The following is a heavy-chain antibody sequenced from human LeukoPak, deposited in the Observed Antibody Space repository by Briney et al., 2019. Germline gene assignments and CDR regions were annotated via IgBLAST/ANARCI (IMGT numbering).Heavy chain of an antibody. CDR2: ISPYNGNT. D-gene: IGHD3-22*01. V-gene: IGHV1-18*01. CDR3: GRAPYDHDTRGYLFDY. Sequence: ASVKVSCKASGYTFTSYGLSWVRQAPGQGLEWMGWISPYNGNTNYAQKVQGRVIMTTDTSTSTAYMELRSLRSDDTAVYYCGRAPYDHDTRGYLFDYWGQGTLVTVSS. J-gene: IGHJ4*02. CDR1: GYTFTSYG.